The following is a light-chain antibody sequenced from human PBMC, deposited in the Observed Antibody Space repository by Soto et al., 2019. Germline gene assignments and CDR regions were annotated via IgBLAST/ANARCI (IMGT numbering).Light chain of an antibody. CDR3: AAWDDSLNGHV. V-gene: IGLV1-47*01. CDR1: SSNIGSHY. Sequence: QSVLTQPPSASGTPGQRVTISCSGSSSNIGSHYVYWYQHLPGMAPKLLISRNDQRPSGVPDRFSGSKSGTSASLAISGLRSEDEADYYCAAWDDSLNGHVFGTGTKLTVL. CDR2: RND. J-gene: IGLJ1*01.